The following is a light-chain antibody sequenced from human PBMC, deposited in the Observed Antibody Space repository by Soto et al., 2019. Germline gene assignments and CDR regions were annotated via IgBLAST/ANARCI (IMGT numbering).Light chain of an antibody. CDR2: HAS. V-gene: IGKV3-15*01. Sequence: EIVMTQSPATLSVSPGERATLSCRASQSVSNNLAWYQQKPVQAPRLLIYHASTRATGIPARFSGSASGTEFTLTISSLQSEDFAVYYCQQYNKWPLTFGGGTKVEIK. CDR3: QQYNKWPLT. J-gene: IGKJ4*01. CDR1: QSVSNN.